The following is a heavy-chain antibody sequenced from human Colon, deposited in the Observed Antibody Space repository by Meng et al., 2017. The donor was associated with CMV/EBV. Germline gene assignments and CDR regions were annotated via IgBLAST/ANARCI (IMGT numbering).Heavy chain of an antibody. CDR3: AKGHQYYGSGGYGYYYGMDV. D-gene: IGHD3-10*01. Sequence: GESLKISCAASGFTFSSFWMYWVRQSAGKGLEWVSRVKSDGTRTDYADSVKGRFTISRDNAMNTLYLQMNSLSTEDSAVYFCAKGHQYYGSGGYGYYYGMDVWGQGTTVTVSS. V-gene: IGHV3-74*01. CDR2: VKSDGTRT. J-gene: IGHJ6*02. CDR1: GFTFSSFW.